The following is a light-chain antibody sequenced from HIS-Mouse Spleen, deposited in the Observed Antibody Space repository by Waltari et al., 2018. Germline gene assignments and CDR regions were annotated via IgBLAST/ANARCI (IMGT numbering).Light chain of an antibody. CDR3: QVWDSSSDHVV. V-gene: IGLV3-21*02. CDR2: DDS. CDR1: NIGSKR. Sequence: SYVLTQPPSVPVAPGQTARITCGGHNIGSKRLHWYQQKPGQAPVLVGYDDSDRPSGIPERFSGSNSGNTATLTISRVEAGDEADYYCQVWDSSSDHVVFGGGTKLTVL. J-gene: IGLJ2*01.